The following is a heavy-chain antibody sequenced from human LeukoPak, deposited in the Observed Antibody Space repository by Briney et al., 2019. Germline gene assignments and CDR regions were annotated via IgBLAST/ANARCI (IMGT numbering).Heavy chain of an antibody. CDR1: GGSFSGYY. Sequence: SETLSLTCAVYGGSFSGYYWSWIRQPPGKGLEWIGEINHSGSTNYNPSLKSRVTISVDTSKNQFSLKLSSVTAADTAVYYCARGVARYYDYVWGSYRKNWLDPWGQGTLVTVSS. V-gene: IGHV4-34*01. CDR3: ARGVARYYDYVWGSYRKNWLDP. D-gene: IGHD3-16*02. CDR2: INHSGST. J-gene: IGHJ5*02.